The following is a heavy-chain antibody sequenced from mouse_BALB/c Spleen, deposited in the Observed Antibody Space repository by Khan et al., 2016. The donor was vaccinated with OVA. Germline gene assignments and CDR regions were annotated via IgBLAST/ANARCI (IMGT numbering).Heavy chain of an antibody. Sequence: QVQLKESGPELVKPGASVKMSCKASGYTFTDYVMNWVKQRTGQGLEWIGEIYPGSGTTYYNEKFKGKATLTADKSSNTAYMQLSSLTSEDSAVYFCAKNYASWFAYRGQGTLVTVSA. J-gene: IGHJ3*01. V-gene: IGHV1-77*01. CDR1: GYTFTDYV. CDR3: AKNYASWFAY. CDR2: IYPGSGTT.